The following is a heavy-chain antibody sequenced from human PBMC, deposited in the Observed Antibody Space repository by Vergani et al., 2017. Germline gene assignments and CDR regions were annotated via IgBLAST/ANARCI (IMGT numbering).Heavy chain of an antibody. CDR3: VREGLYDNIRGTYRPPSYYGMGV. CDR1: GYTFTDHY. V-gene: IGHV1-69-2*01. Sequence: EVQLVQSGAEVKKPGATMKISCKVSGYTFTDHYMHWVKQAPGKGLEWMGLVDPEDGETIYAEKFKGRVTIAADTSTDTAHLELSSLRSEDTAVYYCVREGLYDNIRGTYRPPSYYGMGVWGQGTKVTVAS. J-gene: IGHJ6*02. CDR2: VDPEDGET. D-gene: IGHD3-16*02.